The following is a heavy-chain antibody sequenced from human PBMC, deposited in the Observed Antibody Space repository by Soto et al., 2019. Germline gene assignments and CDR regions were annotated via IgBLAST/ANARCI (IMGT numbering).Heavy chain of an antibody. D-gene: IGHD3-3*01. J-gene: IGHJ4*02. CDR2: IYHTGTA. Sequence: QLQLQESGPGLVKPSETLSLTCTVSGGSITSHNFYWGWIRQPPGRGLEWIASIYHTGTAYYSPSLRGRVTFSVDTSKSQFSLKLDSVTAADTAVYYCVRRWSVYYFDFWGQGTLVTVSS. V-gene: IGHV4-39*01. CDR1: GGSITSHNFY. CDR3: VRRWSVYYFDF.